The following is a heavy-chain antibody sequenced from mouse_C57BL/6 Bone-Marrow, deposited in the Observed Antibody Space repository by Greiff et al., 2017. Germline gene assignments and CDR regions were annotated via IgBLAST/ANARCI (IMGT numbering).Heavy chain of an antibody. CDR3: ARSAYYSNFDV. D-gene: IGHD2-5*01. Sequence: QVQLQQSGAELVRPGSSVKLSCKASGYTFTSYWMHWVKQRPIQGLEWIGNIDPSDSETHYNQKFKDKATLTVDKSSSTAYMQRSSLTSEDSAVYYCARSAYYSNFDVWGTGTTVTVSS. J-gene: IGHJ1*03. CDR1: GYTFTSYW. V-gene: IGHV1-52*01. CDR2: IDPSDSET.